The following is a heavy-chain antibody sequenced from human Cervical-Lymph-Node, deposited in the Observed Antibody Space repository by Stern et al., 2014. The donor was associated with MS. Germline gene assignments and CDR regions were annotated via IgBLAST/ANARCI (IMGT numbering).Heavy chain of an antibody. V-gene: IGHV3-49*03. CDR2: ISSDYHGGTA. J-gene: IGHJ6*02. D-gene: IGHD3-10*01. CDR3: ARGVRGADYYGMDV. CDR1: GFTFGDYA. Sequence: EVQLVESVGDLRQPGRSLRLSCSASGFTFGDYAISWFLQAPGQGLTWVAFISSDYHGGTAEYAASVKGRFTISRDDSKSIAYLQMNSLKPDDTGVFYCARGVRGADYYGMDVWGQGTTVTVSS.